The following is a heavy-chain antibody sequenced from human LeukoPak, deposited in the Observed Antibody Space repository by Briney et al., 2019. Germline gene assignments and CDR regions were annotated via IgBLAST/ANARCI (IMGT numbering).Heavy chain of an antibody. CDR2: ISNTGGST. CDR3: ARRRASTVTSTYPRDYYYYMDV. J-gene: IGHJ6*03. V-gene: IGHV3-23*01. D-gene: IGHD4-17*01. CDR1: GFSLSSYA. Sequence: PGGSLRLSCAASGFSLSSYAMSWVRQAPGKGLEWVSSISNTGGSTFYADSVRGRFTISRDNSKNTLYLQMNSLRAEDTAVYYCARRRASTVTSTYPRDYYYYMDVWNKGTTVTIS.